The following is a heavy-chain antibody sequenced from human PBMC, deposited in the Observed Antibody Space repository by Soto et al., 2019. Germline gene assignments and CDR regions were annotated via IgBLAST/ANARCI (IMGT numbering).Heavy chain of an antibody. D-gene: IGHD3-3*01. J-gene: IGHJ6*01. V-gene: IGHV1-69*01. Sequence: QVQLVQSGAEVKKPGSSVKVSCKASGGTFSSYAISWVRQAPGQGLEWMGGIIPIFGTANYAQKFQGRVTITADESTSTAYMELSSLRSEDTAVYYCARDSGYYDFWSGYYKGGGYYYYYGMDVW. CDR1: GGTFSSYA. CDR3: ARDSGYYDFWSGYYKGGGYYYYYGMDV. CDR2: IIPIFGTA.